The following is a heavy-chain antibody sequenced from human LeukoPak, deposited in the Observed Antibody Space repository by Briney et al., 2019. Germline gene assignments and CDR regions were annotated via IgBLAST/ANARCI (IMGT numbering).Heavy chain of an antibody. CDR2: ISYDGSNK. D-gene: IGHD3-3*01. V-gene: IGHV3-30-3*02. CDR1: GFTFSSYA. Sequence: GGSLRLSCAASGFTFSSYAMHWVRQAPGKGLEWVAVISYDGSNKYYADSVKGRFTISRDNSKNTLYLQMNSPRAEDTAVYYCAKNSPTIFPAAGVWGQGTTVIVSS. J-gene: IGHJ6*02. CDR3: AKNSPTIFPAAGV.